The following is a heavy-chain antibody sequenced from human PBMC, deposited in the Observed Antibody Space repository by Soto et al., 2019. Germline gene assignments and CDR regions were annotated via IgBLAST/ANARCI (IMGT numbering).Heavy chain of an antibody. CDR3: AKGHYGDGLG. CDR1: GFTFGNSG. Sequence: EVQLVESGGGLVQPGGSLRLSCAASGFTFGNSGMSWVRQAPGKGLEYVANIRPDGSEKYCLDSVKGRFTISRDNAKNSLYLQMNSLRAEDTAVYYCAKGHYGDGLGWGQGTLVTVSS. J-gene: IGHJ4*02. CDR2: IRPDGSEK. V-gene: IGHV3-7*05. D-gene: IGHD3-10*01.